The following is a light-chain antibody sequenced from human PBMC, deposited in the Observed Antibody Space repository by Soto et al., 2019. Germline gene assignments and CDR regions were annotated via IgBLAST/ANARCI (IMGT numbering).Light chain of an antibody. V-gene: IGLV2-14*01. Sequence: QSALTQPASVSGSPGQSITISCTGTSSDVGGYNSVSWYQQHPGKVPKLMIYDVNNRPSGVSNRFSASKSGNTASLTISGLQAEDEADYYCSSYTTFNTVVFGGGTQLTVL. J-gene: IGLJ3*02. CDR2: DVN. CDR1: SSDVGGYNS. CDR3: SSYTTFNTVV.